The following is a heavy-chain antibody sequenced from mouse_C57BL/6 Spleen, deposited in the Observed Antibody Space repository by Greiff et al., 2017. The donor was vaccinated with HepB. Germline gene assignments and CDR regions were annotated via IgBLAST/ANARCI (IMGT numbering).Heavy chain of an antibody. CDR2: ISSGGSYT. Sequence: EVKVVESGGDLVKPGGSLKLSCAASGFTFSSYGMSWVRQTPDKRLEWVATISSGGSYTYYPDSVKGRFTISRDNAKNTLYLQMSSLKSEDTAMYYCARLTTVVAGAMDYWGQGTSVTVSS. CDR1: GFTFSSYG. J-gene: IGHJ4*01. V-gene: IGHV5-6*01. CDR3: ARLTTVVAGAMDY. D-gene: IGHD1-1*01.